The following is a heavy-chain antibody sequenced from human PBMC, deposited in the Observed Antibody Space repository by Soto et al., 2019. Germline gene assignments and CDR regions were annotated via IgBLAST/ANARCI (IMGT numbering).Heavy chain of an antibody. CDR2: IYYSGGT. CDR3: YSLSIAARSYYFAY. J-gene: IGHJ4*02. V-gene: IGHV4-31*03. CDR1: GGSVSSGGYC. D-gene: IGHD6-6*01. Sequence: QVQLQESGPGLVKPSQTLSLTCTVSGGSVSSGGYCWNWIRQHAGKGLEWIGYIYYSGGTYYNPSLKSRVIISVDTSKNQFSLKLSSVTAADTDVYYCYSLSIAARSYYFAYWGQGPLVTVSS.